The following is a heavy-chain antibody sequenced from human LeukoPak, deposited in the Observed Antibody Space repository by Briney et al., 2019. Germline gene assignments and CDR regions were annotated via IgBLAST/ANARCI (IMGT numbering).Heavy chain of an antibody. J-gene: IGHJ4*02. CDR3: ARDPGGTGTSDFDF. CDR1: GGAFTNHF. CDR2: ISGNGNT. V-gene: IGHV4-59*11. D-gene: IGHD1-7*01. Sequence: SETLSLTCTVSGGAFTNHFWNWIRQPPGKGLEWIGEISGNGNTRYNPSLSSRVTISVDTSKNQFSLRLNSVTAADAAVYYCARDPGGTGTSDFDFWGQGTLVTVSS.